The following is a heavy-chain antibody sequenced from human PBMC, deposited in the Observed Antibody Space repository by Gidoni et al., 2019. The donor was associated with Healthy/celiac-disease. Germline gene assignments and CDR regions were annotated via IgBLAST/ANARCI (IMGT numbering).Heavy chain of an antibody. Sequence: QVQLVQSGAEVKKPGASVKVSCKASGYTFTSYYMHWVRQAPGQGLEWMGIINPRGGSTSYAPKFQGRVTMTRDTSTSTVYMELSSLRSEDTAVYYCARDLGRDGYYYYGMDVWGQGTPVTVSS. CDR1: GYTFTSYY. D-gene: IGHD2-15*01. CDR2: INPRGGST. V-gene: IGHV1-46*01. J-gene: IGHJ6*02. CDR3: ARDLGRDGYYYYGMDV.